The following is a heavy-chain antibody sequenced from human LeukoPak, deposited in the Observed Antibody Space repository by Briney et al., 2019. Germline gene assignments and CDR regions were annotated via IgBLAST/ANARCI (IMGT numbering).Heavy chain of an antibody. Sequence: PGGSLRLSCAASGFTFSSYGMHWVRQAPGKGLEWVSFIRYDGSNKYYADSVKGRFTISRDNSKNTLYLQMNSLRAEDTAVYCCAKGVNGYSYGSNDYWGQGTLVTVSS. D-gene: IGHD5-18*01. CDR3: AKGVNGYSYGSNDY. J-gene: IGHJ4*02. V-gene: IGHV3-30*02. CDR2: IRYDGSNK. CDR1: GFTFSSYG.